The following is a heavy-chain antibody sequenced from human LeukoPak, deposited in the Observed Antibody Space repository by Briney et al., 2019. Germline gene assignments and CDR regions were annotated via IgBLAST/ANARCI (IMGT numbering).Heavy chain of an antibody. Sequence: SETLSLTCTVSGGSVSNGNFYWSWLRQPPGKALEWIGYIYYTGSAYYSPSLEGRVRISVDTSKNQFSLKLSSVTAADTAVYYCARRMDTAMPSYYYYGMDVWGQGTTVTVPS. CDR3: ARRMDTAMPSYYYYGMDV. D-gene: IGHD5-18*01. CDR2: IYYTGSA. V-gene: IGHV4-61*01. J-gene: IGHJ6*02. CDR1: GGSVSNGNFY.